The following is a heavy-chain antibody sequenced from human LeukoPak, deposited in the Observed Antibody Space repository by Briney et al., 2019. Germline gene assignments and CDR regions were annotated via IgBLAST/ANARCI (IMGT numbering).Heavy chain of an antibody. V-gene: IGHV3-30*04. Sequence: PGGSLRLSCAASGFTFSSYAMHWVRQAPGKGLEWVAVISYDGSNKYYADSVKGRFTISRDNSKNTLYLQMNSLRAEDTAVYYCARVAVWAYCGGDCPRDAFDIWGQGTMVTVSS. CDR3: ARVAVWAYCGGDCPRDAFDI. J-gene: IGHJ3*02. CDR2: ISYDGSNK. CDR1: GFTFSSYA. D-gene: IGHD2-21*02.